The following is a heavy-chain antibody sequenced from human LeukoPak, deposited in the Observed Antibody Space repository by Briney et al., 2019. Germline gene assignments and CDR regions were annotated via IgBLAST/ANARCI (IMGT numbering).Heavy chain of an antibody. CDR2: IKQDGSVK. D-gene: IGHD1-1*01. V-gene: IGHV3-7*01. CDR1: GLTFSSHW. Sequence: PGGSLRLSCAASGLTFSSHWMTWVRQAPGKGLEWVATIKQDGSVKYYLDSVKGRFTISRDNAKNSLYLQMNSLRVEDTAVYYCARNGPVDYWGQGTLVTASS. J-gene: IGHJ4*02. CDR3: ARNGPVDY.